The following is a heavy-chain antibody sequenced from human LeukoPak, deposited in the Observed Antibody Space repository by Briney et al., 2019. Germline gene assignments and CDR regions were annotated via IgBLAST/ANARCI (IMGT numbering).Heavy chain of an antibody. D-gene: IGHD3-22*01. Sequence: GGSLRLSCAASGFTFSSYWMSWVRQAPGKGLEWVANIKQDGSEKYYVDPVKGRFTISRDNAKNSLYLQMNSLRAEDTAVYYCARVPSYYYDSRGYYYWGQGTLVTASS. CDR1: GFTFSSYW. CDR2: IKQDGSEK. CDR3: ARVPSYYYDSRGYYY. J-gene: IGHJ4*02. V-gene: IGHV3-7*01.